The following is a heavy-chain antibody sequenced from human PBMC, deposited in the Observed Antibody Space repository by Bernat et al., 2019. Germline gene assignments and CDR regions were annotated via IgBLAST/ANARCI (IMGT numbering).Heavy chain of an antibody. CDR2: IDPSDSYT. CDR1: GYSFTSYW. V-gene: IGHV5-10-1*03. Sequence: EVQLVQSGAEVKKPGESLRISCKGSGYSFTSYWISWVRQMPGQGLEWMGRIDPSDSYTNYSPSFQGHVTISADKSISTAYLQWSSLKASDTAMYYCARPRDSGYDWYYFDYWGQGTLVTVSS. CDR3: ARPRDSGYDWYYFDY. D-gene: IGHD5-12*01. J-gene: IGHJ4*02.